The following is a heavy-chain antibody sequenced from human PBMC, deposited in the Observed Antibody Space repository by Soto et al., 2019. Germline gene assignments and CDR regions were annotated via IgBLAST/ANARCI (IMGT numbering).Heavy chain of an antibody. D-gene: IGHD2-2*01. Sequence: GSLRLSCAASEFTFSIFAMSWVRQAPGKGLEWVSTISGSGGSTYYADSVKGRFTISRDSSKNTLFLQMNSLRAEDTAVYFCARVLCRSSSCCRRGFDFWGQGTLVTVSS. V-gene: IGHV3-23*01. J-gene: IGHJ4*02. CDR2: ISGSGGST. CDR3: ARVLCRSSSCCRRGFDF. CDR1: EFTFSIFA.